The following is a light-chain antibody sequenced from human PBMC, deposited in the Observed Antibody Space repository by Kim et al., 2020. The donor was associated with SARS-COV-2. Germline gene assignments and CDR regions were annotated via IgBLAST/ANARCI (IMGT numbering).Light chain of an antibody. J-gene: IGKJ1*01. V-gene: IGKV3-20*01. Sequence: VSPGERATLSCRATQSVSVSYVAWYQSKPGQAPRRHIYGASSRATGIPYRFSGSGSGTDFNLAINRLEPEDSAVYYCQLYDTSRTFGQGTKVDIK. CDR2: GAS. CDR1: QSVSVSY. CDR3: QLYDTSRT.